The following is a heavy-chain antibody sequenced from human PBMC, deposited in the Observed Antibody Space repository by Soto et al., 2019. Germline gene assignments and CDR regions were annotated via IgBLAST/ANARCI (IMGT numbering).Heavy chain of an antibody. D-gene: IGHD6-19*01. CDR1: GFDFSNSW. J-gene: IGHJ6*02. V-gene: IGHV3-74*03. CDR3: AREKSSAVAV. Sequence: EVQLVESGGGFVQPGGTLSLSCAASGFDFSNSWMHWVRQGPGTGLVWVSHINSDGSSTTYADSVKGRFTISTANARTTVYLQLDSLRVEDTAVYYCAREKSSAVAVWGQGTTVTVSS. CDR2: INSDGSST.